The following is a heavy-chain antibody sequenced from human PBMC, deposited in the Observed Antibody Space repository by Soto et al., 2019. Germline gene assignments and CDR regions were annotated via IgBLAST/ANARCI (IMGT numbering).Heavy chain of an antibody. J-gene: IGHJ4*02. CDR2: ISGAGGTT. CDR1: GFTFSYFG. Sequence: EVQLLESGGGLVQPGGSLRLSCVASGFTFSYFGLSWVRQAPGKGLQWVSAISGAGGTTYYADSVKGRFTISRDNSKKTLYLQMNSLRAEDTAVYYCSKDRRGIAVAGTDFDYWGQGTLVTVSS. CDR3: SKDRRGIAVAGTDFDY. D-gene: IGHD6-19*01. V-gene: IGHV3-23*01.